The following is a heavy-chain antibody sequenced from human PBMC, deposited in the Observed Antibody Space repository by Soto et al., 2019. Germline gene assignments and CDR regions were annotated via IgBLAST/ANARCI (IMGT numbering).Heavy chain of an antibody. CDR3: AKRHTTVATPANYFAY. V-gene: IGHV3-23*01. CDR1: GFTCSDYY. CDR2: FVGSTGST. D-gene: IGHD1-1*01. Sequence: GGSLRLSCAASGFTCSDYYMSWIRQAPGKGLEWVSTFVGSTGSTYYADSVKGRFTISRDDSKNTLYLQMNSLRAEDTAVYYCAKRHTTVATPANYFAYWGQGTLVTVSS. J-gene: IGHJ4*02.